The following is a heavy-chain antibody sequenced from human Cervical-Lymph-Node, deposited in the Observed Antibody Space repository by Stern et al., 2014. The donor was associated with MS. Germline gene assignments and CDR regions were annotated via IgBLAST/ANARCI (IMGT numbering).Heavy chain of an antibody. CDR1: GLTFNNYA. V-gene: IGHV3-9*01. D-gene: IGHD5-12*01. CDR2: INGKGYIV. CDR3: VRGVAATRGYFDT. Sequence: EVQLEESGGGLVQPGRSLRLSCAASGLTFNNYAMHWVRHVPGQGLEWVSGINGKGYIVTYADSVKARFTVSRDNAKNSMYLQMNRLRPEDTAVYFWVRGVAATRGYFDTWGQGTLVTVSS. J-gene: IGHJ5*02.